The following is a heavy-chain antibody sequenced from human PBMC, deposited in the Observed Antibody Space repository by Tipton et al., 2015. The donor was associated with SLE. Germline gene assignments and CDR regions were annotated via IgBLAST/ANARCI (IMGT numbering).Heavy chain of an antibody. V-gene: IGHV1-8*01. J-gene: IGHJ4*02. CDR2: MGPNSGNT. D-gene: IGHD3-3*01. CDR1: GYTFASYD. Sequence: QSGPEVKKPGASVKVSCKASGYTFASYDINWVRQAPRQGLEWMGWMGPNSGNTGYAQKFQGRVTMTRNTSTTTAYMELSSLTSENTAVYYCASTLIGFWSGYDYWGQGTLVTVSS. CDR3: ASTLIGFWSGYDY.